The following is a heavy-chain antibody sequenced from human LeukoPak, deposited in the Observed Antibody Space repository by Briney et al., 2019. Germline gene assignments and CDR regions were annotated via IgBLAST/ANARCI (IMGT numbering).Heavy chain of an antibody. CDR2: ISAYNDNT. CDR1: GNTFTSYG. J-gene: IGHJ4*02. CDR3: ARGYCSSTSCYAADY. Sequence: ASVKVSCKASGNTFTSYGISWVRQAPGQGLEWMGWISAYNDNTNYAQKLQGRVTMTTDTSTSTAYMELRSLRSDDTAVYYCARGYCSSTSCYAADYWGQGTLVTVSS. V-gene: IGHV1-18*01. D-gene: IGHD2-2*01.